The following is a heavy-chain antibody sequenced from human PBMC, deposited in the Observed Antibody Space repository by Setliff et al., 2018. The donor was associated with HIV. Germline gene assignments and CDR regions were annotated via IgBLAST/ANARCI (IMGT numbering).Heavy chain of an antibody. J-gene: IGHJ3*02. Sequence: PGGSLRLSCAASGFTFSNYAMSWVRQAPGKGLEWVSAISGSGGGTFYADSVKGRFTISRDNAKNSLFLQMNSLGAEDTAMYYCARDVSYSVGPVAYDVFDIWGQGTMVTVSS. CDR2: ISGSGGGT. CDR3: ARDVSYSVGPVAYDVFDI. D-gene: IGHD2-15*01. CDR1: GFTFSNYA. V-gene: IGHV3-23*01.